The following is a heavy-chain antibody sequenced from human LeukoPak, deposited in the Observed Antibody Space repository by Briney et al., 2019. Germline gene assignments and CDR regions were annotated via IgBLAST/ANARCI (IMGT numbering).Heavy chain of an antibody. CDR3: ARDNDSRDPPHFDY. J-gene: IGHJ4*02. V-gene: IGHV3-30*02. CDR1: GFTFSSYG. CDR2: IRYDGSNK. D-gene: IGHD3-16*01. Sequence: GGSLRLSCAASGFTFSSYGMHWVRQAPGKGLEWVAFIRYDGSNKYYADSVKGRFTISRDNAKNSLYLQMNSLRAEDTAVYYCARDNDSRDPPHFDYWGQGTLVTVSS.